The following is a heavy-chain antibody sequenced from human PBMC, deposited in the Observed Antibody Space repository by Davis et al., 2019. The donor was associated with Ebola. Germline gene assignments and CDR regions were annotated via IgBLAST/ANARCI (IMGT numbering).Heavy chain of an antibody. J-gene: IGHJ5*02. CDR2: IKDSGEM. CDR1: GGSFSHHS. Sequence: PSETLSLTCAMYGGSFSHHSWTWIRQPPGKGLEWIGEIKDSGEMYYNPSLESRVALSADPAKNHFFLNLTSVTAADTATYYCARVAGYNWFDPWGQGTLVTVSS. V-gene: IGHV4-34*01. CDR3: ARVAGYNWFDP.